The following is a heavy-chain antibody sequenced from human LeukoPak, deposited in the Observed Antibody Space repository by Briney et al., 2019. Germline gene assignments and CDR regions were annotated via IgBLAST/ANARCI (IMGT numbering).Heavy chain of an antibody. CDR2: ISSSSSYI. CDR3: ARTRSSYSGSHTFDY. CDR1: GFTFSSYS. J-gene: IGHJ4*02. D-gene: IGHD1-26*01. Sequence: GGSLRLSCAASGFTFSSYSMNWVRQAPGKGLEWVSSISSSSSYIYYADSVKGRFTISRDNAKNSLYLQMNSLRAEDTAVYYCARTRSSYSGSHTFDYWGQGTLVTVSS. V-gene: IGHV3-21*01.